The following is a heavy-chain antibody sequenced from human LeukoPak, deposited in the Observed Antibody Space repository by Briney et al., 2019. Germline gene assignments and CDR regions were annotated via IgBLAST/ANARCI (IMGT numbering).Heavy chain of an antibody. CDR2: MNPNSGNT. D-gene: IGHD2-2*01. CDR3: ARGTGRKRSRYCSSTSCYYMDV. CDR1: GYTFTSYD. V-gene: IGHV1-8*01. Sequence: ASVKVSCKASGYTFTSYDINWVRQATGQGLEWMGWMNPNSGNTGYAQKFQGRVTMTRNTPISTAYMELSSLRSEDTAVYYCARGTGRKRSRYCSSTSCYYMDVWGKGTTVTVSS. J-gene: IGHJ6*03.